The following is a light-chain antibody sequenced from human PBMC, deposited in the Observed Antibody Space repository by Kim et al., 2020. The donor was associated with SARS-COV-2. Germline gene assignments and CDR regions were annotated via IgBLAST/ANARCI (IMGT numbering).Light chain of an antibody. CDR3: QQRTNWPPFT. Sequence: LSPGEPATLSCRASQSVSSFLAWYQQKPGQAPRLLIYDASNRAPGIPARFSGSGSGTDFTLTISSLEPEDFAVYYCQQRTNWPPFTFGQGTKLEI. CDR1: QSVSSF. J-gene: IGKJ2*01. V-gene: IGKV3-11*01. CDR2: DAS.